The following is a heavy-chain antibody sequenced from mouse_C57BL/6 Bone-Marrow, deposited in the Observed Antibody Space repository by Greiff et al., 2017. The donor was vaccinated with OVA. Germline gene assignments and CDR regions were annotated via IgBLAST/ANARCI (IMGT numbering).Heavy chain of an antibody. D-gene: IGHD2-1*01. CDR2: IDPENGDT. CDR3: TTGNLSMDY. J-gene: IGHJ4*01. Sequence: VQLQQPGAELVKPGASVKLSCKASGYTFTSYWMHWVKQRPGRGLEWIGWIDPENGDTEYASKFQGKATITADTSSNTAYLQLSSLTSEDTAVYYCTTGNLSMDYWGQGTSVTVSS. CDR1: GYTFTSYW. V-gene: IGHV14-4*01.